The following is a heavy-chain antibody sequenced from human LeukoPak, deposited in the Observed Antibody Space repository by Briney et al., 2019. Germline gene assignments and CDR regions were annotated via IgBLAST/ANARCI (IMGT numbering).Heavy chain of an antibody. V-gene: IGHV4-61*10. CDR2: IYYSGST. Sequence: SETLSLTCTVSGGSVSSGRYYWSWIRQPAGKGLEWIGYIYYSGSTNYNPSLKSRVTISVDTSKNQFSLKLSSVTAADTAVYYCARVNRAYYDFWSGSGGYFDYWGQGTLVTVSS. CDR1: GGSVSSGRYY. J-gene: IGHJ4*02. D-gene: IGHD3-3*01. CDR3: ARVNRAYYDFWSGSGGYFDY.